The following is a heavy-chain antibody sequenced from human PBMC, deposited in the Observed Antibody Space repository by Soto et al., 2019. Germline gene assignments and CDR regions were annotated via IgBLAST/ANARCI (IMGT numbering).Heavy chain of an antibody. CDR3: ARDRGGYIDY. Sequence: SETLSLTCTVSGGSLSSYYWYWIRQPPGKGLEWIGYIYYSGSTNYNPSLKSRVTISVDTSKNQFSLKLSSVTAADTAVYYCARDRGGYIDYWGQGTLVTAPQ. D-gene: IGHD2-15*01. CDR2: IYYSGST. V-gene: IGHV4-59*01. CDR1: GGSLSSYY. J-gene: IGHJ4*02.